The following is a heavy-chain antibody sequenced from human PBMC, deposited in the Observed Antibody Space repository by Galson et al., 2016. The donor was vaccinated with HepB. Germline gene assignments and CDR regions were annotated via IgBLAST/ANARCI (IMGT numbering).Heavy chain of an antibody. CDR2: ISASGGRT. D-gene: IGHD2-2*01. CDR3: AKDPIPAAAC. J-gene: IGHJ4*02. CDR1: GFPFSSYA. Sequence: SLRLSCAASGFPFSSYAMAWVRQAPGKGLEWVSVISASGGRTSYADSVRGRFTLSRDNPKNILCLQMNSLTVEDTAIYYCAKDPIPAAACWGQGTLVTVS. V-gene: IGHV3-23*01.